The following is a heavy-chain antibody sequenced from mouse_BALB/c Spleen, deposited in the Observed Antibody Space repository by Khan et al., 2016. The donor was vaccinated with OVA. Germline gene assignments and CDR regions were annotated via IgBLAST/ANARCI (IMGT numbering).Heavy chain of an antibody. J-gene: IGHJ1*01. V-gene: IGHV1-59*01. CDR3: ARWDLAF. CDR1: GYTFTNNW. Sequence: QVRLQQSGAELVRPGASVKLSCKASGYTFTNNWMNWIKQRPEQGLEWIGRIDPSDSETQYNKKFKGKAILTVDTYSSTAFIQLSSLTSEYSTVYYCARWDLAFWGAGTTVTVSS. CDR2: IDPSDSET.